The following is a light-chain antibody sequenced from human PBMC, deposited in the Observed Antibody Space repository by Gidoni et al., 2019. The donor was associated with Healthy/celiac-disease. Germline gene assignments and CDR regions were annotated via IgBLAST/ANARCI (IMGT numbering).Light chain of an antibody. J-gene: IGLJ2*01. Sequence: QSALTQPASVSGSPGQSITISCTGTSSDVGGYNYVSWYQQHPGNAPKLMIYDVSNRPSGVSNRFSGSKSGNTASLTISGLQAEDEADYYCSSYTSSSLVFGGGTKLTVL. CDR2: DVS. V-gene: IGLV2-14*03. CDR3: SSYTSSSLV. CDR1: SSDVGGYNY.